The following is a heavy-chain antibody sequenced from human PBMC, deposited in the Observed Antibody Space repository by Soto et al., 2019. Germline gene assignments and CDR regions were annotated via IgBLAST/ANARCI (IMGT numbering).Heavy chain of an antibody. Sequence: GGSLRLSCAASGFPFGPFYMHWVRQAPGKGLEWVSHINGNGTNTVYADSVKGRFTISRDNAKNSLYLQMNSLRAEDTAMYYYARADSAARPYYYGMDVWGQGTTVTVSS. J-gene: IGHJ6*02. D-gene: IGHD2-2*01. CDR2: INGNGTNT. V-gene: IGHV3-74*01. CDR1: GFPFGPFY. CDR3: ARADSAARPYYYGMDV.